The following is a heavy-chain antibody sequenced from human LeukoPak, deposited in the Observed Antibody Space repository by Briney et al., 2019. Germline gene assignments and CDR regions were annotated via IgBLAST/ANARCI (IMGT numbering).Heavy chain of an antibody. CDR3: ARHDSFIPY. D-gene: IGHD5-18*01. CDR1: GFTFNYYA. Sequence: GGSLRLSCAASGFTFNYYAMSWVRQAPGKGLEWVSGISDNEGRTYYTDSVKGRFTISSDKTRYTVFLQMHNLRADDTAVYFCARHDSFIPYWGQGALVTASS. J-gene: IGHJ4*02. CDR2: ISDNEGRT. V-gene: IGHV3-23*01.